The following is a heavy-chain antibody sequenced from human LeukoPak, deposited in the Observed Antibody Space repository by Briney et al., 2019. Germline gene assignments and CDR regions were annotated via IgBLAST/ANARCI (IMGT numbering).Heavy chain of an antibody. Sequence: GGSLRLSCAASGFTFSDYYMSWIRQAPGKGLEWVSYISSSGSTIYYADSVKGRFTISRDNAKKSLYLQMNSLRAEDTAVYYCARDLPQTTLGFDPWGQGTLVTVSS. CDR2: ISSSGSTI. CDR3: ARDLPQTTLGFDP. D-gene: IGHD4-11*01. CDR1: GFTFSDYY. V-gene: IGHV3-11*01. J-gene: IGHJ5*02.